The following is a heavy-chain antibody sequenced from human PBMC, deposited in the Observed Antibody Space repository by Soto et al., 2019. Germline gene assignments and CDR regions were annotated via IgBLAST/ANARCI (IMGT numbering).Heavy chain of an antibody. CDR2: IYYTGST. CDR1: GGSINNHY. D-gene: IGHD7-27*01. CDR3: ARSNWYSEY. J-gene: IGHJ4*02. Sequence: QVQLQESGPGLVKPSETLSLTCTVSGGSINNHYWSWIRQPPGKGLEWIGYIYYTGSTNYNPSLKSRVTILVDTSKNQFSLNLTSLTAADTAIYYCARSNWYSEYWGQGTLVTVSS. V-gene: IGHV4-59*11.